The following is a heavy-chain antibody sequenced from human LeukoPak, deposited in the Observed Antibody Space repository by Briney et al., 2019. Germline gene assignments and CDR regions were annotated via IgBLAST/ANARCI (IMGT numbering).Heavy chain of an antibody. Sequence: GGSLRLSCAASGFTFSSYGMHWVRQAPGKGLEWVAVIWYDGSNKYYADSVKGRFTISRDNSKNTLYLQMNSLRAEDTAVYYSAKDRRGYSYGVHWFDPWGQGTLVTVSS. CDR3: AKDRRGYSYGVHWFDP. J-gene: IGHJ5*02. V-gene: IGHV3-33*06. D-gene: IGHD5-18*01. CDR2: IWYDGSNK. CDR1: GFTFSSYG.